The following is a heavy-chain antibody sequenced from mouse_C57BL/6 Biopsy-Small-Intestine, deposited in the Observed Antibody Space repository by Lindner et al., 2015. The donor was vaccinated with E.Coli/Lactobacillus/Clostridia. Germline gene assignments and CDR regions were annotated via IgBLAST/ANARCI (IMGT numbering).Heavy chain of an antibody. CDR1: GFNIKDYY. CDR2: IDPEDGET. J-gene: IGHJ4*01. V-gene: IGHV14-2*01. CDR3: AGIYDGYFYAMDY. D-gene: IGHD2-3*01. Sequence: VQLQESGAELVKPGASVKLSCTASGFNIKDYYIHWVKQRTEQGLEWIGRIDPEDGETKYAPKFQGKATITADTSSNTAYLQLSSLTSEDTAVYYCAGIYDGYFYAMDYWGQGTSVTVSS.